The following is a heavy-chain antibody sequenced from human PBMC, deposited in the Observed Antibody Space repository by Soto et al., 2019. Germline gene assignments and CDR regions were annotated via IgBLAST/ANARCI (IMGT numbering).Heavy chain of an antibody. V-gene: IGHV3-53*01. Sequence: PGGSLRLSCAASGFTVSSNYMSWVRQAPGKGLEWVSVIYSGGSTYYADSVKGRFTISRDNSKNTLYLQMNSLRAEDTAVYYCARKYQLASYCMDVYRQRSTVAVCS. D-gene: IGHD2-2*01. CDR3: ARKYQLASYCMDV. J-gene: IGHJ6*02. CDR1: GFTVSSNY. CDR2: IYSGGST.